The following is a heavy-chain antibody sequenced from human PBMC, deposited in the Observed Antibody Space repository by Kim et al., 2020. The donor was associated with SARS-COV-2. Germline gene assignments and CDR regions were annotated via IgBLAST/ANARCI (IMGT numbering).Heavy chain of an antibody. D-gene: IGHD2-15*01. Sequence: GESLKISCKGSGYSFTSYWIGWVRQMPGKGLEWMGIIYPGDSDTRYSPSFQGQVTISADKSISTAYLQWSSLKASDTAMYYCARRGYCSGGSCHPRDYYYYGMDVWGQGTTVTVSS. CDR1: GYSFTSYW. J-gene: IGHJ6*02. CDR2: IYPGDSDT. CDR3: ARRGYCSGGSCHPRDYYYYGMDV. V-gene: IGHV5-51*01.